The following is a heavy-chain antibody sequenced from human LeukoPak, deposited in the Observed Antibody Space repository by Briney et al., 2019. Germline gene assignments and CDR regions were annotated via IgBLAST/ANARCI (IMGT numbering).Heavy chain of an antibody. CDR3: AISDTGLNSPFDY. J-gene: IGHJ4*02. CDR2: IIPIFGTA. V-gene: IGHV1-69*05. CDR1: GYTFTSYD. D-gene: IGHD4-23*01. Sequence: GASVKVSCKASGYTFTSYDISWVRQAPGQGLEWMGRIIPIFGTANYAQKFQGRVTITTDESTSTAYMELSSLRSEDTAVYYCAISDTGLNSPFDYWGQGTLVTVSS.